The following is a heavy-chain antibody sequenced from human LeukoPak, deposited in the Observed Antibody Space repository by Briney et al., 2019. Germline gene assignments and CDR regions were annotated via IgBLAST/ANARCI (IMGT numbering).Heavy chain of an antibody. V-gene: IGHV4-34*01. CDR1: GGSFSGYY. D-gene: IGHD2-15*01. Sequence: SETLSLTCAVYGGSFSGYYWSWIRQPPGKGLEWIEEINHSGSTNYNPSLKSRVTISVDTSKNQFSLKLSSVTAADTAVYYCARGIPDCSGGSCYSFQGWFDPWGQGTLVTVSS. J-gene: IGHJ5*02. CDR2: INHSGST. CDR3: ARGIPDCSGGSCYSFQGWFDP.